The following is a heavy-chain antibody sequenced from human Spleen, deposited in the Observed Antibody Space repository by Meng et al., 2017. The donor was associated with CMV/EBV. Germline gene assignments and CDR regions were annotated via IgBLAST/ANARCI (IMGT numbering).Heavy chain of an antibody. CDR3: ARPLGNTVAFDY. J-gene: IGHJ4*02. V-gene: IGHV4-34*01. CDR1: GGSCSDYY. D-gene: IGHD2-8*02. Sequence: LTCAVYGGSCSDYYWTWIRQPPGKGLEWIGEINHSGSTNYNPSLKSRVTILVDTSKNQFSLRLSSVTAADTAVYYCARPLGNTVAFDYWGQGTLVTVSS. CDR2: INHSGST.